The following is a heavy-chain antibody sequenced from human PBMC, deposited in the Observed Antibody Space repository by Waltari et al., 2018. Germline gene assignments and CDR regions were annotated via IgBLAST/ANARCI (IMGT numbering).Heavy chain of an antibody. Sequence: QVRLVQSGAEVKKPGASVRVSCKASGYTFTTHYIHWVRQAPGQGLEWMGILNPTDGNTNYAQKFQGRVTMTTGTSTTTVYLDLSSLRSDDTAVYYCARGSSGTFYNYLDSWGQGTLVTVSS. D-gene: IGHD3-10*01. V-gene: IGHV1-46*01. J-gene: IGHJ4*02. CDR1: GYTFTTHY. CDR2: LNPTDGNT. CDR3: ARGSSGTFYNYLDS.